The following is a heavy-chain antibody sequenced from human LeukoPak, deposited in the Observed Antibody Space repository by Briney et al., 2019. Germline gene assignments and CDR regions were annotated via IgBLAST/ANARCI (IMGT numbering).Heavy chain of an antibody. V-gene: IGHV3-48*04. CDR2: ISSSSSTI. D-gene: IGHD6-13*01. CDR3: AREIEAAGTRWFDP. Sequence: GGSLRLSCAASGFTFSSYSMNWVRQAPGKGLEWVSYISSSSSTIYYADSVKGRFTISRDNAKNSLSLQMNSLRAEDTAVYYCAREIEAAGTRWFDPWGQGTLVTVSS. J-gene: IGHJ5*02. CDR1: GFTFSSYS.